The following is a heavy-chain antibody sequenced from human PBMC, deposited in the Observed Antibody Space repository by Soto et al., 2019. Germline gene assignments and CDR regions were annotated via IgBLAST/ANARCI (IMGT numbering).Heavy chain of an antibody. D-gene: IGHD3-10*01. J-gene: IGHJ4*02. CDR2: IIPILGIA. V-gene: IGHV1-69*02. CDR1: GGTFSSYT. Sequence: ASVKVSCKASGGTFSSYTISWVRQAPGQGLEWMGRIIPILGIANYAQKFQGRVTITADKSTSTAYMELSSLRSEDTAVYYCARMDGSGSKSGDFDYWGQGTLVTVSS. CDR3: ARMDGSGSKSGDFDY.